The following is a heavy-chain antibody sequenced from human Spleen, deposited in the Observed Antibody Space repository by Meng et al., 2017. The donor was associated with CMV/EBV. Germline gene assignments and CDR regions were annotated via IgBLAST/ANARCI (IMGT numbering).Heavy chain of an antibody. D-gene: IGHD3-3*01. CDR3: ARDYDFRSGHYYYAMDV. J-gene: IGHJ6*02. V-gene: IGHV4-30-4*08. CDR2: IYYSGST. CDR1: GGSISSGDYY. Sequence: LRLSCTVSGGSISSGDYYWSWIRQPPGKGLEWIGYIYYSGSTYYNPSLKSRVTISVDTSKNQFSLKLSSVTAADAAMYYCARDYDFRSGHYYYAMDVWGQGTTVTVSS.